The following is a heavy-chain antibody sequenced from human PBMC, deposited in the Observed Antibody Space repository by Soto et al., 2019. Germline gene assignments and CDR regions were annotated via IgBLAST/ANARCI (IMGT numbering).Heavy chain of an antibody. D-gene: IGHD5-18*01. CDR1: GFTFSSYD. Sequence: PGGSLRLSCAASGFTFSSYDMHWVRQATGKGLEWVSAIGTAGDTYYPGSVKGRFTISRENAKNSLYLQMNSLRAGDTAVYYCARGYSYGDHDASDIWGQGTMVTGSS. CDR2: IGTAGDT. V-gene: IGHV3-13*04. CDR3: ARGYSYGDHDASDI. J-gene: IGHJ3*02.